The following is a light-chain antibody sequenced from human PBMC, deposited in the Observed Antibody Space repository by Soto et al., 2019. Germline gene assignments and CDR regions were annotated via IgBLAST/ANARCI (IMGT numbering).Light chain of an antibody. J-gene: IGKJ4*01. Sequence: DIQMTQSPSSLSASVGDRVTITCRASQYIYNYLSWYQRKPGKAPKLLIYDASSLQSGVPPRFSGSGSGTDFTLSINSLQPEDFATYYCQQTYSTPLTFGGGTKVDIK. CDR3: QQTYSTPLT. V-gene: IGKV1-39*01. CDR2: DAS. CDR1: QYIYNY.